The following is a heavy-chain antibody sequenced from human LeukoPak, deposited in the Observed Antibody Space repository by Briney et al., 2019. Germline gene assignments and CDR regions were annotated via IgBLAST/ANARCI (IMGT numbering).Heavy chain of an antibody. CDR2: ISGSGGNT. Sequence: GGSLRLSCAASGFTFSTYAMHWVRQAPGKGLEWVSGISGSGGNTYYADSVKGRFTFSRDNSKNTLYLQMNSLRAEDTAVYHCAKRDYGDYGGYFDYWGQGTLVTVSS. D-gene: IGHD4-17*01. CDR3: AKRDYGDYGGYFDY. J-gene: IGHJ4*02. CDR1: GFTFSTYA. V-gene: IGHV3-23*01.